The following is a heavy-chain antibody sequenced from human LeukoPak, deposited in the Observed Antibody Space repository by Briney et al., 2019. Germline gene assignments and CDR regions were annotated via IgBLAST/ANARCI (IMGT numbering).Heavy chain of an antibody. CDR3: ARGLTGYYGYFEY. J-gene: IGHJ4*02. D-gene: IGHD3-9*01. CDR2: INADGRTT. V-gene: IGHV3-74*01. CDR1: GFTFSSDW. Sequence: GGSLRLSCAASGFTFSSDWMHWVRQPPGKGLVWVSRINADGRTTNHADSVKGRFTISRDNAKSTLYLQMSSLRAEDTAVCYCARGLTGYYGYFEYWGQGVLVTVSS.